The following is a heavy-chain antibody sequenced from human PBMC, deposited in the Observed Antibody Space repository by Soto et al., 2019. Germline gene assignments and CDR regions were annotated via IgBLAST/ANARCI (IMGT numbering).Heavy chain of an antibody. V-gene: IGHV1-69*13. Sequence: GASVKVSCKASGGTFSIYAISWVRQAPGQGLEWMGGIIPIFGTANYAQKFQGRVTITADESTSTAYMELSSLRSEDTAVYYCASPLGSSWHYYYYYGMDVWGQGTTVTVSS. CDR3: ASPLGSSWHYYYYYGMDV. CDR1: GGTFSIYA. J-gene: IGHJ6*02. D-gene: IGHD6-13*01. CDR2: IIPIFGTA.